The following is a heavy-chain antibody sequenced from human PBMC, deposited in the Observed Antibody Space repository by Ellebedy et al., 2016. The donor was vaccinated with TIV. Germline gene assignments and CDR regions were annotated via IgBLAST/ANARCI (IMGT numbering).Heavy chain of an antibody. J-gene: IGHJ4*02. V-gene: IGHV4-39*02. CDR3: GWDCSSSSCRGGY. D-gene: IGHD2-2*01. CDR2: ISYSGGT. Sequence: MPSETLSLTCTVSGGSISSSPYHWGWIRQPPGKGLEWIGSISYSGGTYYSPSLKSRLTISVDTSRNHFSLKLSSVTAADTAVYFCGWDCSSSSCRGGYWGRGSLVTGSS. CDR1: GGSISSSPYH.